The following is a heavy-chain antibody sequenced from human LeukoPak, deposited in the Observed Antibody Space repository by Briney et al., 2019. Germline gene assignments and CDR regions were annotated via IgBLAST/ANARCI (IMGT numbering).Heavy chain of an antibody. CDR3: ARDVSPIADYCFDY. CDR1: GFTFSSYA. J-gene: IGHJ4*02. CDR2: ISRDGRNK. V-gene: IGHV3-30*04. D-gene: IGHD3-16*02. Sequence: GGSLRLSCAASGFTFSSYAMHWVRQAPGKGLEWVAVISRDGRNKYYADSVRGRFTISRDNSKSTLYLQMNSLRAEDTAVYYCARDVSPIADYCFDYWGQGTPVTVSS.